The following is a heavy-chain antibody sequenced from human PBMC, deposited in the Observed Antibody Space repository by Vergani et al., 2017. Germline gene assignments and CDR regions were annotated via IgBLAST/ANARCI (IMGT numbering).Heavy chain of an antibody. V-gene: IGHV3-21*01. CDR3: AKGHKGYSNGVY. Sequence: EVQLVESGGGLVKPGGSLRLSCAASGFTFNSYGMNWVRQAPGKGLEWVSSISSSSSYIYYADSVKGRFTISRDNAKNALYLQMNSLRAEDTAVYYCAKGHKGYSNGVYWGQGTLIIFSS. D-gene: IGHD6-19*01. J-gene: IGHJ1*01. CDR1: GFTFNSYG. CDR2: ISSSSSYI.